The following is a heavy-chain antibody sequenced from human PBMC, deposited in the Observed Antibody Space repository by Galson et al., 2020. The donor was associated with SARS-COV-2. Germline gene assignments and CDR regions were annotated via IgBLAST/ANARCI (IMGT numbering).Heavy chain of an antibody. V-gene: IGHV3-30*04. Sequence: GGSLRLSCAASGFTFSSYAMHWVRQAPGKGLEWVAVISYDGSNKYYADSVKGRFTISRDNSKNTLYLQMNSLRAEDTAVYYCARAPMVRGCDYWGQGTLVTVSS. J-gene: IGHJ4*02. D-gene: IGHD3-10*01. CDR1: GFTFSSYA. CDR2: ISYDGSNK. CDR3: ARAPMVRGCDY.